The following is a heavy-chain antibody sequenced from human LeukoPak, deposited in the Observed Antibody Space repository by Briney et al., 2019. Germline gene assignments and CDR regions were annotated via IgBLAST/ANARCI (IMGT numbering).Heavy chain of an antibody. J-gene: IGHJ4*02. D-gene: IGHD5-12*01. CDR3: ASGYTSDWYYFDY. CDR2: IYFSGTT. V-gene: IGHV4-59*01. Sequence: TPETLSLTCTVSGVSISSYYWSWIRQPPGKGLEWIGYIYFSGTTNYNPSLKSRVNISMDMSKKQFSLKLSSVTAADTALYFCASGYTSDWYYFDYWGQGTLVTVSS. CDR1: GVSISSYY.